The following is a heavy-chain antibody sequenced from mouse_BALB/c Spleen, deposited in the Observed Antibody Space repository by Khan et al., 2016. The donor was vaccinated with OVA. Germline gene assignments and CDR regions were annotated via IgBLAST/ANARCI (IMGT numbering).Heavy chain of an antibody. CDR3: TRSGYANPFAY. CDR1: GYTFSSYY. CDR2: INPTNGGT. J-gene: IGHJ3*01. Sequence: QVQLQQSGAELVKPGASVKLSCKASGYTFSSYYMYWVKQRPGQGLEWIGGINPTNGGTNFNEKFKTKATLTVDKSSSTAYMQLSSLTSEDSAVXYCTRSGYANPFAYWGQGTLGTVSA. D-gene: IGHD2-10*02. V-gene: IGHV1S81*02.